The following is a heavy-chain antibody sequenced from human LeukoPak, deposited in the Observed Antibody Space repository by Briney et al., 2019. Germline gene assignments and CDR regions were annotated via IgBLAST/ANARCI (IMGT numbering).Heavy chain of an antibody. CDR1: GFTFSSYS. CDR3: ARDLFWAFDI. J-gene: IGHJ3*02. V-gene: IGHV3-48*04. Sequence: GGSLRLSCAASGFTFSSYSMNWVRQAPGKGLEWLSYISSSGSTIYYADSVKGRFTISRDNAKNSLYLHMNSLRAEDTAVYYCARDLFWAFDIWGQGTMVTVSS. CDR2: ISSSGSTI.